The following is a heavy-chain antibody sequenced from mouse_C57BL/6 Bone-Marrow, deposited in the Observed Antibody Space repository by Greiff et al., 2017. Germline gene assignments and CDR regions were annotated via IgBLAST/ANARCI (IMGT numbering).Heavy chain of an antibody. J-gene: IGHJ1*03. V-gene: IGHV5-9*01. Sequence: EVKLVESGGGLVKPGGSLKLSCAASGFTFSSYTMSWVRQTPEKRLQWVAAISGGGGNTYYQDSVKGRFTISRDNANNILYLQMSSLRSEDTALYYCSSHVTTVLATKYFDVWGTGTTVTVSS. CDR1: GFTFSSYT. CDR2: ISGGGGNT. D-gene: IGHD1-1*01. CDR3: SSHVTTVLATKYFDV.